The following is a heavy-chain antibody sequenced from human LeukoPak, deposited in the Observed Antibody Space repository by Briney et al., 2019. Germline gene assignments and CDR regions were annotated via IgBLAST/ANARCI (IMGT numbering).Heavy chain of an antibody. Sequence: SETLSLTCTVSGGSISSYYWSWIRQPPGKGLEWIGYIYYSGSTNYNPSLKSRVTISVDTSKNQFSLKLSSVTAADTAVYYCARVGLFNSMEYFQHWGQGTLVTVSS. CDR2: IYYSGST. J-gene: IGHJ1*01. CDR3: ARVGLFNSMEYFQH. D-gene: IGHD2/OR15-2a*01. V-gene: IGHV4-59*01. CDR1: GGSISSYY.